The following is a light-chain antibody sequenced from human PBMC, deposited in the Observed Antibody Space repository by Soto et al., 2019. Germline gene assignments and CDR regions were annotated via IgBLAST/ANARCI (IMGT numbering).Light chain of an antibody. Sequence: QSALTQPRSVSGSPGQSVTISCTGASGDIGGYNYVSWYQHHPGKAPKLIIFDVNKRRSGVPDRFSGSKSGNTASLTISGLQPEDEADYYCCSYAGSSLVFGGGTKLTVL. V-gene: IGLV2-11*01. CDR2: DVN. CDR1: SGDIGGYNY. J-gene: IGLJ2*01. CDR3: CSYAGSSLV.